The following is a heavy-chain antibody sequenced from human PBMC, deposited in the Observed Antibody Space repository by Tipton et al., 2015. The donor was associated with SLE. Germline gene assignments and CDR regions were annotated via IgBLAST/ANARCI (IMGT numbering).Heavy chain of an antibody. D-gene: IGHD3-16*01. CDR2: IYYSGIA. CDR3: ARAKCPDIRLHLGECAFDI. J-gene: IGHJ3*02. Sequence: TLSLTCTVSGGSISTHYWSWIRQPPGKGLEWMGHIYYSGIANYNPSLKGRVTISIDTSKNQFSLKLSSVTAADTAVYYCARAKCPDIRLHLGECAFDIWGQGTVVTVSS. CDR1: GGSISTHY. V-gene: IGHV4-59*11.